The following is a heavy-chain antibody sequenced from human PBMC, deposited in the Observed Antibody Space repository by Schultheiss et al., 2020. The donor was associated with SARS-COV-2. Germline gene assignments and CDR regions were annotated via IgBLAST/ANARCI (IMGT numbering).Heavy chain of an antibody. V-gene: IGHV4-59*01. Sequence: SETLSLTCAVYGGSFSGYYWSWIRQHPGKGLEWIGYIYYSGSTNYNPSLKSRVTISVDTSKNQFSLKLSSVTAADTAVYYCARVRFGGYAFDIWGQGTMVTVSS. CDR2: IYYSGST. D-gene: IGHD3-10*01. CDR3: ARVRFGGYAFDI. CDR1: GGSFSGYY. J-gene: IGHJ3*02.